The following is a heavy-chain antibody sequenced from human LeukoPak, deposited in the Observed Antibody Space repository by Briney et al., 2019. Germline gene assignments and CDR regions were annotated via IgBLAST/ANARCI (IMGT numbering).Heavy chain of an antibody. CDR1: GGSISSYY. J-gene: IGHJ4*02. V-gene: IGHV4-59*01. Sequence: SETLSLTCSVSGGSISSYYWSWIRQPPGKGLEWIGYIYYSGSTYYNPTLKSRVTISVDTSKNQYSLKLSAVTAADTAVYYCARHSGSSHYFDYWGQRTLVTVSS. CDR3: ARHSGSSHYFDY. CDR2: IYYSGST. D-gene: IGHD1-26*01.